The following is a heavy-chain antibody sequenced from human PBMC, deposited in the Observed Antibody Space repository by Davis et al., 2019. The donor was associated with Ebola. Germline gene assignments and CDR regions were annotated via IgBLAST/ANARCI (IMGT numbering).Heavy chain of an antibody. CDR2: INPNSGGT. V-gene: IGHV1-2*02. J-gene: IGHJ6*02. Sequence: ASVKVSCKSSAGTFSSFAFSWVRQAPGQGLEWMGWINPNSGGTNYAQKFQGRVTMTRDTSKSSAYMQLSGLTSDDTAVYYCARELERVGYYGMDVWGRGTTVTVSS. CDR1: AGTFSSFA. D-gene: IGHD1-1*01. CDR3: ARELERVGYYGMDV.